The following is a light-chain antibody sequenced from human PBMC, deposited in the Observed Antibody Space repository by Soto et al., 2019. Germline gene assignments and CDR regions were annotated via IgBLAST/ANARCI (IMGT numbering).Light chain of an antibody. Sequence: EIVLTQSPGTLSLSPGERATLSCRASQSVSSNYLAWYQQKPGQAPRLLISGASSRTTGIPDRFSGSGSGTDFTLSISRLEPEDFAVYYCQQYGSSPLTFGGGTKVEIK. CDR3: QQYGSSPLT. J-gene: IGKJ4*01. CDR2: GAS. CDR1: QSVSSNY. V-gene: IGKV3-20*01.